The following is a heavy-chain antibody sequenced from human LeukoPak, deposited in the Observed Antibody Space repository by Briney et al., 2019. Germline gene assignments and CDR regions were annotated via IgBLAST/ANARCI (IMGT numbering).Heavy chain of an antibody. CDR2: IYYSGST. CDR1: GGSISSGDYY. CDR3: ARDLLYCSSTSCHNNWFDP. D-gene: IGHD2-2*01. J-gene: IGHJ5*02. V-gene: IGHV4-30-4*08. Sequence: SQTLSLTCTVSGGSISSGDYYWSWIRQPPGKRPEWIGYIYYSGSTYYNPSLKSRVTISVDTSKNQFSLKLSSVTAADTAVYYCARDLLYCSSTSCHNNWFDPWGQGTLVTVSS.